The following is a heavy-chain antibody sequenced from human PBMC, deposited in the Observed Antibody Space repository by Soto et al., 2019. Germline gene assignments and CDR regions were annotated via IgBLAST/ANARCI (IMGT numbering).Heavy chain of an antibody. CDR3: AIRGYQYAFDI. D-gene: IGHD2-2*01. CDR1: GFTFSSYA. V-gene: IGHV3-30-3*01. CDR2: ISYDGSNK. J-gene: IGHJ3*02. Sequence: GGSLRLSCAASGFTFSSYAMHWVRQAPGKGLEWVAVISYDGSNKYYADSVKGRFTISRDNSKNTLYLQMNSLRPEDTAMFYCAIRGYQYAFDIWGQGTMVT.